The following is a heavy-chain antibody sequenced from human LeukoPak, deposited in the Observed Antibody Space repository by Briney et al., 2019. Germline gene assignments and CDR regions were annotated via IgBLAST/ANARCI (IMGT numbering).Heavy chain of an antibody. J-gene: IGHJ4*02. D-gene: IGHD1-26*01. Sequence: GGSLRLSCAASGFTFSSYRMHWVRQAPGKGLVWVSRINSDETTTSYADSVKGRFSISRDNAKNTLYLQMNSLRDEDTAVYYCAREISGGSYCDHWGQGSLVTVSS. V-gene: IGHV3-74*01. CDR3: AREISGGSYCDH. CDR2: INSDETTT. CDR1: GFTFSSYR.